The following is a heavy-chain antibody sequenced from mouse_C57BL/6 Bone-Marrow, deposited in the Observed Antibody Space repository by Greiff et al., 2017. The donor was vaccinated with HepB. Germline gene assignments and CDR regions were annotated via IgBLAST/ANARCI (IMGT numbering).Heavy chain of an antibody. Sequence: VQLQQSGAELVRPGASVKLSCTASGFNIKDDYMHWVKQRPEQGLEWIGWIDPENGDTEYASKFQGKATITADTSSNTAYLQLSSLTSEDTAVYDCTTGFITRGYYYCDYWGQGTTLTVSS. D-gene: IGHD1-1*01. V-gene: IGHV14-4*01. J-gene: IGHJ2*01. CDR1: GFNIKDDY. CDR3: TTGFITRGYYYCDY. CDR2: IDPENGDT.